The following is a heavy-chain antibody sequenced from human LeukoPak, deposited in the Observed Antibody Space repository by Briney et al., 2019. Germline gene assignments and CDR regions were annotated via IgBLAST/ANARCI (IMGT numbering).Heavy chain of an antibody. CDR3: ARVGGVVTSAPQLDY. J-gene: IGHJ4*02. CDR2: IYYSGST. V-gene: IGHV4-30-4*01. Sequence: TSETLSLTCTVSGGSISSGDYYWSWIRQPPGKGLEWIGYIYYSGSTYYNPSLKSRVTISVDTSKNQFSLKPSSVTAADTAVYYCARVGGVVTSAPQLDYWGQGTLVTVSS. D-gene: IGHD4-17*01. CDR1: GGSISSGDYY.